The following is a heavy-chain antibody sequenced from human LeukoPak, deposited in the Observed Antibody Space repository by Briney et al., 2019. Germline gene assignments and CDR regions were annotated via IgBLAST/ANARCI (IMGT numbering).Heavy chain of an antibody. CDR1: GYTFTSYA. J-gene: IGHJ4*02. V-gene: IGHV1-69*13. D-gene: IGHD1-1*01. Sequence: SVKVSCKASGYTFTSYAISWVRQAPGQGLEWMGGIIPTFGTANYAQKFQGRVTITADESTSTAYMELSSLRSEDTAVYYCARSTGKGFPFDYWGQGTLVTVSS. CDR3: ARSTGKGFPFDY. CDR2: IIPTFGTA.